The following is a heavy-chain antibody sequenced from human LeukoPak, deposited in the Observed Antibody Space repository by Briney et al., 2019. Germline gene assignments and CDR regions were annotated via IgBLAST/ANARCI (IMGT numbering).Heavy chain of an antibody. Sequence: GGSLRLSCAASGFTLNNAWMGWVRQAPGKGLEWIGRIKSKTHGGTTDFAAPVKGRFTISKDNSNNTLYLLLNSLKSDDTAKYYCTTDRGIEDRPLFDLWGQGILVTVSS. V-gene: IGHV3-15*01. D-gene: IGHD6-6*01. CDR2: IKSKTHGGTT. J-gene: IGHJ4*02. CDR3: TTDRGIEDRPLFDL. CDR1: GFTLNNAW.